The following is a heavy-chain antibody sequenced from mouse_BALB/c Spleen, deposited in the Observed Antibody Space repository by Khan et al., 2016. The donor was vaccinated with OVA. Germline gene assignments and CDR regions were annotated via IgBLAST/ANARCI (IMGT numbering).Heavy chain of an antibody. CDR1: GFTFSSFG. J-gene: IGHJ1*01. Sequence: EVELVESGGGLVQPGGSRKLSCAASGFTFSSFGMHWVRQAPKKGLEWVAYISSGSSTIYYVDSVKGRFTISRDCPKNTLFLQMTSLRSEDTAMYYCARSGGNFHWYFDGWGAGTSVTVSS. CDR2: ISSGSSTI. V-gene: IGHV5-17*02. D-gene: IGHD2-1*01. CDR3: ARSGGNFHWYFDG.